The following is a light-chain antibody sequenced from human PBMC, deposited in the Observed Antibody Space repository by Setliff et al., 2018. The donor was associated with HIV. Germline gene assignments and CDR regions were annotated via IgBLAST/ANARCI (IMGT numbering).Light chain of an antibody. J-gene: IGLJ3*02. CDR2: KNN. CDR3: VAWDDSLKAWM. CDR1: NSDIGSNT. V-gene: IGLV1-44*01. Sequence: SVLAQPPSASGTPGQRVTISCSGSNSDIGSNTVNWYQQLPGTAPKLLIYKNNLRPSGVPDRFSASKSDTSASLAISGLQSEDEADYFCVAWDDSLKAWMFGGGTKVTVL.